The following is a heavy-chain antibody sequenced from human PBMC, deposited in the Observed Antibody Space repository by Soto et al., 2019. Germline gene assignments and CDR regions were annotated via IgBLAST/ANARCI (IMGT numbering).Heavy chain of an antibody. CDR3: ERNYGDCSAFDI. D-gene: IGHD4-17*01. Sequence: QVQLVESGGGLVKPGGSLRLSCVGSGFTFSDYYMSWIRQAPGKGLEWVSYASSFGTTTDYADSVKGRFTISRDNAKNSLYVKMNSLGVDDTAVYYCERNYGDCSAFDIWSQGTMVTVSS. CDR2: ASSFGTTT. CDR1: GFTFSDYY. V-gene: IGHV3-11*01. J-gene: IGHJ3*02.